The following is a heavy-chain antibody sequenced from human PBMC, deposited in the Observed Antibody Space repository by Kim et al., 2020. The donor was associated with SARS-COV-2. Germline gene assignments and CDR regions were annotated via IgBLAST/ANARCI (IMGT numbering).Heavy chain of an antibody. D-gene: IGHD3-9*01. V-gene: IGHV4-34*01. Sequence: SETLSLTCAVYGGSFSGYYWSWIRQPPGKGLEWIGEINHSGSTNYNPSLKSRVTISVDTSKNQFSLKLSSVTAADTAVYYCARGEWDYDILTGYSYLPYFDYWGQGTLVTVSS. CDR3: ARGEWDYDILTGYSYLPYFDY. CDR2: INHSGST. CDR1: GGSFSGYY. J-gene: IGHJ4*02.